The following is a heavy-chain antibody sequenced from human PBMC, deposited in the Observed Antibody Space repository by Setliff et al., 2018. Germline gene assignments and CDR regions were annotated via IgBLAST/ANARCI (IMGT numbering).Heavy chain of an antibody. CDR2: INSRSSTI. CDR1: GFTFSSYN. CDR3: VRDDADNYDAFDN. J-gene: IGHJ3*02. Sequence: HPGGSLRLSCAASGFTFSSYNMDWVRQAPGKGLAWVSYINSRSSTIFYADSVKGRFTISRDNGKRSLYLQMNGLRADDTGVYYCVRDDADNYDAFDNWGQGTLVTVSS. D-gene: IGHD3-22*01. V-gene: IGHV3-48*04.